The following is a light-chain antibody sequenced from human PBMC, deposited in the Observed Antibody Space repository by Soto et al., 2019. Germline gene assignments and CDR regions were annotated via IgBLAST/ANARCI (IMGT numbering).Light chain of an antibody. V-gene: IGKV3-20*01. CDR3: QQYGSSPYT. CDR1: QSVSSSY. Sequence: EIVLTQSPGTLSLSPGERATLSSRASQSVSSSYLAWYQQKPGQAPRLLIYGASSRATGIPDRFSGSGSGRDFTLTISRLEPEDFAVYYCQQYGSSPYTFGQGTKLEIK. CDR2: GAS. J-gene: IGKJ2*01.